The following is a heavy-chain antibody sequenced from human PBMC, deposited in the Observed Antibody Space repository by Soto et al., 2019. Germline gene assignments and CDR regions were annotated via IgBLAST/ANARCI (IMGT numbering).Heavy chain of an antibody. D-gene: IGHD3-10*01. J-gene: IGHJ4*02. V-gene: IGHV4-39*02. CDR3: ARRGTYYGSGSDY. Sequence: QLQLQESGPGLVKPSETLSLTCTVSGGSISGSHYYWGWIRQPPGKGLEWIGSIYYSGSTYYNPSLKSRVTRSVDTSKSHSALKLSSVPAADTAVYYCARRGTYYGSGSDYWGQGTLVTVSS. CDR1: GGSISGSHYY. CDR2: IYYSGST.